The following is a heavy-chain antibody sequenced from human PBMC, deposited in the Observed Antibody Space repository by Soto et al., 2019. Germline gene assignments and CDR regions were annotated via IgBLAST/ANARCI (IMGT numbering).Heavy chain of an antibody. V-gene: IGHV3-48*01. CDR2: ISSSSSTI. CDR1: GFTFSSYS. Sequence: GGSLRLSCAASGFTFSSYSMNWVRQAPGKGLEWVSYISSSSSTIYYADSVKDRFTISRDNAKNSLYLQMNSLRAEDTAVYYCATRILYLMVSWKPSGPDAFDIWGQGTMVTVSS. CDR3: ATRILYLMVSWKPSGPDAFDI. J-gene: IGHJ3*02. D-gene: IGHD2-15*01.